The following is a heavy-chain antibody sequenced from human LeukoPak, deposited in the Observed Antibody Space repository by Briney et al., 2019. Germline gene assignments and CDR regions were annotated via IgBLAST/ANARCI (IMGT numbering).Heavy chain of an antibody. Sequence: GGSLRLSCAGSGLTFSDHYMDWVRQAPGKGLEWVGRSRNKANSYTTEYAASVKGRFTISRVDSKNSLYLQMNSLKTEDTAVYYCARATGAFDIWGQGTMVTVSS. CDR1: GLTFSDHY. D-gene: IGHD1-14*01. CDR3: ARATGAFDI. J-gene: IGHJ3*02. V-gene: IGHV3-72*01. CDR2: SRNKANSYTT.